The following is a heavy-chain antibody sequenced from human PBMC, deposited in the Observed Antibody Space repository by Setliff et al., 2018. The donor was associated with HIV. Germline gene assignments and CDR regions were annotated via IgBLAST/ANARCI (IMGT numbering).Heavy chain of an antibody. Sequence: PGGSLRLSCVASGFTFINYAMSWVRQAPGKGLEWVSAIVGGASSTVYADSVKGRFTISRDTSKNTLYLQMNSLRAEDTAVYYCARRAYCSSTTCFDNWGQGTLVTVSS. CDR3: ARRAYCSSTTCFDN. D-gene: IGHD2-2*01. V-gene: IGHV3-23*01. CDR1: GFTFINYA. J-gene: IGHJ4*02. CDR2: IVGGASST.